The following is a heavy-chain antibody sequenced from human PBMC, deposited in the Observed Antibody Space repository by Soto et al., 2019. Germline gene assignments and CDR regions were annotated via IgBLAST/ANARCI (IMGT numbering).Heavy chain of an antibody. V-gene: IGHV4-31*03. Sequence: QVQLQESGPGLVKPSQTLSLTCTVSGGSINSGGYYWSWIRQHPGKGLEWIGYIYYSGSTYYNPSLKSRVTISVDMSKNQFSLKLNSMTAADTAVYYCARDTSPQAFDIWGQGTVVTVSS. CDR1: GGSINSGGYY. J-gene: IGHJ3*02. CDR3: ARDTSPQAFDI. CDR2: IYYSGST.